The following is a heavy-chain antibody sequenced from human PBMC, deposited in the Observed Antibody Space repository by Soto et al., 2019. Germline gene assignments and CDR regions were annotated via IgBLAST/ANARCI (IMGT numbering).Heavy chain of an antibody. CDR1: GYTFTSYA. D-gene: IGHD3-3*01. Sequence: GASVKVSCKASGYTFTSYAMHWVRQAPGQRLEWMGWINAGNGNTKYSQKFQGRVTITRDTSASTAYMELSSLRSEDTAVYYCARDLKVVSYFPPMWSGYYTKLYYYYYGMDVWGQGTTVTVSS. CDR3: ARDLKVVSYFPPMWSGYYTKLYYYYYGMDV. CDR2: INAGNGNT. J-gene: IGHJ6*02. V-gene: IGHV1-3*01.